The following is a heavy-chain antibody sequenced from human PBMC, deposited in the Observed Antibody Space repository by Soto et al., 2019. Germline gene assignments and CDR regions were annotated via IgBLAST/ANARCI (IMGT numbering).Heavy chain of an antibody. CDR1: GFTFDDYA. CDR2: ISWNSGSI. V-gene: IGHV3-9*01. Sequence: PGGSLRLSCAASGFTFDDYAMHWVRQAPGKGLEWVSVISWNSGSIGYADSVKGRFTISRENAKNSLYRQMNSLRAEDTALYYCAKDMNGGRAVAGYYYYGMDVLGQGTTVTVSS. J-gene: IGHJ6*02. CDR3: AKDMNGGRAVAGYYYYGMDV. D-gene: IGHD6-19*01.